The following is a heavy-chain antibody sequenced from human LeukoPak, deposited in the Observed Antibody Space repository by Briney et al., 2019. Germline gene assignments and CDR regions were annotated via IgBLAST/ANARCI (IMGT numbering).Heavy chain of an antibody. Sequence: GGSLRLSCAASGFTFSSYGMHWVRQAPGKGLEWVAVISYDGSNKYYADSVKGRFTISRDNSKNTLYLQMNSLRAEDTAVYYCAKDLPSSGWDSAFDYWGQGTLVTVSS. CDR3: AKDLPSSGWDSAFDY. J-gene: IGHJ4*02. CDR1: GFTFSSYG. D-gene: IGHD6-19*01. CDR2: ISYDGSNK. V-gene: IGHV3-30*18.